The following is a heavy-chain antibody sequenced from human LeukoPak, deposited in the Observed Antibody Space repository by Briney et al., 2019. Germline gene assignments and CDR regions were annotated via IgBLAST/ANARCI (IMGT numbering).Heavy chain of an antibody. V-gene: IGHV4-38-2*02. Sequence: PSETLSLTCTVSGYSISSGYYWGWIRPPPGKGLEWIGEIDRTGTANYNPSLKSRLTMSVDISKNQFSLKMTSVTAADTAIYYCATTVTYTYLDVWGKGTTVTVSS. CDR1: GYSISSGYY. D-gene: IGHD4-11*01. CDR2: IDRTGTA. J-gene: IGHJ6*03. CDR3: ATTVTYTYLDV.